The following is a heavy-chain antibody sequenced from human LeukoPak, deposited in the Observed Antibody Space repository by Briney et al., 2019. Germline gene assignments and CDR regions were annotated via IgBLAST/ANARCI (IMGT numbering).Heavy chain of an antibody. J-gene: IGHJ6*02. CDR2: INPSGGST. V-gene: IGHV1-46*01. Sequence: GASVKVSCKASGYTFTSYYMHWVRQAPGQGLERMGIINPSGGSTSYAQKFQGRVTMTRDTSTSTVYMELSSLRSEDTAVYYCARYYYDSSGYTIPLPYYYYGMDVWGQGTTVTVSS. D-gene: IGHD3-22*01. CDR3: ARYYYDSSGYTIPLPYYYYGMDV. CDR1: GYTFTSYY.